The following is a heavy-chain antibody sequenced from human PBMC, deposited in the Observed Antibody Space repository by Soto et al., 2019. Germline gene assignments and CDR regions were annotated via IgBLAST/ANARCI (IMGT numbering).Heavy chain of an antibody. D-gene: IGHD3-22*01. CDR3: ARDPLEYYDSSGYYSSAYNWFDP. CDR1: GYTFTSYA. CDR2: INAGNGNT. Sequence: ASVKVSCKASGYTFTSYAMHWVRQAPGQRLEWMGWINAGNGNTKYSQKFQGRVTITRDTSASTAYMELSSLRSEDTAVYYCARDPLEYYDSSGYYSSAYNWFDPWGQGTLVTVSS. J-gene: IGHJ5*02. V-gene: IGHV1-3*01.